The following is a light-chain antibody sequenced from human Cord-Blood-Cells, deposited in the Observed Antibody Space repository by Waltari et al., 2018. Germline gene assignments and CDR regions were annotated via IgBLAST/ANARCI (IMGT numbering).Light chain of an antibody. CDR3: SSYTSISTVV. J-gene: IGLJ2*01. Sequence: QSALTPPASVYASPGRSITISCSATSSNVGGYHYVYWYQQHPGKAPKLTIYDVSNRPSGVSNRFSGSKSGNTATLTISGLQAEYEADYYCSSYTSISTVVFGGGTKLTVL. V-gene: IGLV2-14*01. CDR1: SSNVGGYHY. CDR2: DVS.